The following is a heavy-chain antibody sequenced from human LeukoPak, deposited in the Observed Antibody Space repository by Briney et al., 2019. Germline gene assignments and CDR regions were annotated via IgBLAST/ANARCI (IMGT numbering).Heavy chain of an antibody. J-gene: IGHJ4*02. V-gene: IGHV1-2*02. D-gene: IGHD2-21*01. Sequence: ASVKVSCKASGYTFTDYYIHWVRQAPGQGLEWMGWINPNSDYTFYAQEFQGRVTLTRDTSISTVYMELTTLTSDDTALYYCAVAPGDYWGQGTLVSVSA. CDR2: INPNSDYT. CDR3: AVAPGDY. CDR1: GYTFTDYY.